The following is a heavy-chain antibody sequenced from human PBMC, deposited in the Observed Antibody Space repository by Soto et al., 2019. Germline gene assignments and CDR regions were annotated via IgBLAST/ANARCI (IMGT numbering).Heavy chain of an antibody. J-gene: IGHJ4*02. CDR3: AKTSSSGFDY. V-gene: IGHV3-30*18. Sequence: PGGSLRLSCAASGFTFISYGIHWFRHAPGKGLEWVAVISYDGSNKYYADSVKGRFTISRDNSKNTLYLQMNSLRAEDTAVYYCAKTSSSGFDYWGQGTLVTVSS. CDR1: GFTFISYG. CDR2: ISYDGSNK. D-gene: IGHD6-6*01.